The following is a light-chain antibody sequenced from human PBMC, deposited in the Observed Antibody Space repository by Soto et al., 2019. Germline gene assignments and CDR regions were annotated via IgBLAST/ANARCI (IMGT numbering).Light chain of an antibody. CDR2: DAS. Sequence: EFVLTQSPGTLSLSPGERATLSCRASQTVRNNYLAWYQQKPGQAPRLLIYDASFRATGIPERFSGSGSGTDFTLSISSLEPEDFATYYCQQSYSTLWTFGQGTKVDIK. J-gene: IGKJ1*01. V-gene: IGKV3D-20*02. CDR1: QTVRNNY. CDR3: QQSYSTLWT.